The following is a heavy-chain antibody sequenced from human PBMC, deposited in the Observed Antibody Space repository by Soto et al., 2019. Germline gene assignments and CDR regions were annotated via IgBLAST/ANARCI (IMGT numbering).Heavy chain of an antibody. Sequence: ASVKVSCKASGYTFTSYEMYWVRQAPGQGLEWMGWISAYNGNTNYAQKLQGRVTMTTDTSTSTVYMELGSLRSDDTAVYYCAREDIVLVPAAMNYYYYGMDVWGQGTTVTVSS. D-gene: IGHD2-2*01. CDR2: ISAYNGNT. CDR1: GYTFTSYE. V-gene: IGHV1-18*04. CDR3: AREDIVLVPAAMNYYYYGMDV. J-gene: IGHJ6*02.